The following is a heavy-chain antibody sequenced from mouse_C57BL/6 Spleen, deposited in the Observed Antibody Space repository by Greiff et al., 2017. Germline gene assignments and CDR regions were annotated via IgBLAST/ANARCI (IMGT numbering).Heavy chain of an antibody. Sequence: VQLQQSGAELVRPGASVTLSCKASGYTFTDYEMHWVKQTPVHGLEWIGAIDPETGGTAYNQKFKGKAILTADKSSSTAYMELRSLTSEDAAVYYCTKEEITGTFAYWGQGTLVTVSA. D-gene: IGHD4-1*01. V-gene: IGHV1-15*01. CDR1: GYTFTDYE. CDR3: TKEEITGTFAY. J-gene: IGHJ3*01. CDR2: IDPETGGT.